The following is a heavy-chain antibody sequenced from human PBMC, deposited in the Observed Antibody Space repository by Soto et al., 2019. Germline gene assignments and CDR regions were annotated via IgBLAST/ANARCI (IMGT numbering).Heavy chain of an antibody. D-gene: IGHD3-22*01. CDR3: VKDDGGYPSTAPC. Sequence: EVQLLESGGGLVQPGGSLRLSCAASGITISNYPMSWVRQAPGKGLDWVSGISGRGDRTYYADSAKGRFTISKDASTNSRSLQMDSLGVEDTAVYFCVKDDGGYPSTAPCWAQGPLVSVSS. CDR1: GITISNYP. V-gene: IGHV3-23*01. J-gene: IGHJ4*02. CDR2: ISGRGDRT.